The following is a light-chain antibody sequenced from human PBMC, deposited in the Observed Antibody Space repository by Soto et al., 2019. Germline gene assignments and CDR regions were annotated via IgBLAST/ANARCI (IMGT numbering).Light chain of an antibody. CDR2: DVN. J-gene: IGLJ2*01. CDR1: SSDVGGYNY. Sequence: QSALTQPASVSGSPGQSITISCTGTSSDVGGYNYVSWYQQDPGKAPKLMIYDVNNRPSGVSNRFSGSKSGNTASLTISGRQAEDEAYYYCSSYTSSSTLVVFGGGTKLTVL. CDR3: SSYTSSSTLVV. V-gene: IGLV2-14*01.